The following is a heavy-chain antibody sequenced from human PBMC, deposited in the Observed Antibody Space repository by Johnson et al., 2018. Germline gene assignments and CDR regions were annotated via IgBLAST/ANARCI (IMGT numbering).Heavy chain of an antibody. D-gene: IGHD3-3*01. V-gene: IGHV3-21*01. CDR2: ISSSSSYI. J-gene: IGHJ6*02. Sequence: EVQLVESGGGLVKPGGSLRLSCAASGFTFSSYSMNWVRQAPGKGLEWVSSISSSSSYIYYADSVKGRFTISRDNAKNSLYLPMNSLRAEDTAVYYCAGEEGLYYDCWAPMLGYYYYGIDVWGQGTTVTVSS. CDR3: AGEEGLYYDCWAPMLGYYYYGIDV. CDR1: GFTFSSYS.